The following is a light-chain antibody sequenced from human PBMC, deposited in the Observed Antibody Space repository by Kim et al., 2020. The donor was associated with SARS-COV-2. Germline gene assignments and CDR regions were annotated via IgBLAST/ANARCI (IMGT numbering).Light chain of an antibody. CDR3: ATWDDSLNGV. CDR2: SDN. J-gene: IGLJ3*02. V-gene: IGLV1-44*01. Sequence: ELTQPPSASGTPGQRVTISCSGSSSNIGSYAVSWYQHLPGAAPKLLMYSDNQRPSGVPDRFSGSRSGTSASLDISGLQSEDEADYYCATWDDSLNGVFGGGTQLTVL. CDR1: SSNIGSYA.